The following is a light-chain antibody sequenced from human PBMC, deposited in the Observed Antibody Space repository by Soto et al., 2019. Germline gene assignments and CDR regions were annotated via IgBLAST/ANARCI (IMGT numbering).Light chain of an antibody. CDR2: DVS. CDR3: RSYTSSGSLVV. J-gene: IGLJ2*01. CDR1: SSDVGSYNY. V-gene: IGLV2-14*01. Sequence: QSALTQPASVSGSPGQSITFSCTGTSSDVGSYNYVSWYQQHPCKAPKLMIYDVSNRPSGVSNRFSGSKSGNTASLTISGLQAEDEADYYCRSYTSSGSLVVFGGGTKVTVL.